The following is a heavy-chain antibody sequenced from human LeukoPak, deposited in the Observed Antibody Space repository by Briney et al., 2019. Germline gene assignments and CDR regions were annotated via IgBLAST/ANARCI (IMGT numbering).Heavy chain of an antibody. CDR3: ARDPYHSSSWLFDY. CDR2: ISYDGSNK. CDR1: GFTFSSYA. D-gene: IGHD6-13*01. J-gene: IGHJ4*02. V-gene: IGHV3-30-3*01. Sequence: GGSLRLSCAASGFTFSSYAMHWVRQAPGKGLEWVAVISYDGSNKYYADSVKGRFTISRDNSKNTLYLQMNSLRAEDTAVYYCARDPYHSSSWLFDYWGQGTLVTVSS.